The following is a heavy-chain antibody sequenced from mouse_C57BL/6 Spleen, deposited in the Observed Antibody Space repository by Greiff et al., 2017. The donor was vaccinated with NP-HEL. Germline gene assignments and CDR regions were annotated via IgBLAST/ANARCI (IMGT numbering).Heavy chain of an antibody. D-gene: IGHD1-1*01. CDR3: ARQITTVDAWFAY. V-gene: IGHV3-6*01. CDR1: GYSITSGYY. CDR2: ISYDGSN. J-gene: IGHJ3*01. Sequence: EVQRVESGPGLVKPSQSLSLTCSVTGYSITSGYYWNWIRQFPGNKLEWMGYISYDGSNNYNPSLKNRISITRYTSKNQFFLKLNSVTTEDTATYYCARQITTVDAWFAYWGQGTLVTVSA.